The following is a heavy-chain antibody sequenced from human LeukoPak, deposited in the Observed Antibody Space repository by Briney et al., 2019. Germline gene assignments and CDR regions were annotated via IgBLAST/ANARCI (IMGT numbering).Heavy chain of an antibody. V-gene: IGHV4-34*01. CDR1: GGSFSGYY. J-gene: IGHJ5*02. D-gene: IGHD2-2*01. CDR3: ARVLVVVPAAYNWFDP. Sequence: PSETLSLXCAVYGGSFSGYYWSWIRQPPGKGLEWIGDINHSGSTNYNPSLKSRVTISVDTSKNQFSLKLSSVTAADTAVYYCARVLVVVPAAYNWFDPWGQGTLVTVSS. CDR2: INHSGST.